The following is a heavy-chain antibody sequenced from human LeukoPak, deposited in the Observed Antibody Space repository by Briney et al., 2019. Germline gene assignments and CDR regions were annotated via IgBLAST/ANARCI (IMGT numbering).Heavy chain of an antibody. D-gene: IGHD3-3*01. J-gene: IGHJ6*02. Sequence: GGSLRLSCAASGFTFDDYAMHWVRQAPGKGLEWVSGISWNSGSIGYADSVKGRFTISRDNAKNSLYLQMNSLRAEDTALYYCAKGLFWSGYRVEHYYYGMDVWGQGTTVTVSS. CDR3: AKGLFWSGYRVEHYYYGMDV. V-gene: IGHV3-9*01. CDR1: GFTFDDYA. CDR2: ISWNSGSI.